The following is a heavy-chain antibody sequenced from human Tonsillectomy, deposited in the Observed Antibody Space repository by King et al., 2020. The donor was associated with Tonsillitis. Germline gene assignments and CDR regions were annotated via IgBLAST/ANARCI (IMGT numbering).Heavy chain of an antibody. V-gene: IGHV3-23*04. CDR1: GFTFSSYV. D-gene: IGHD1-14*01. CDR3: ATGGDFYYFYYMDV. Sequence: VQLVESGGGLVQPGGSLRLTCADSGFTFSSYVMSWVRQAPGKVLECVSIISGSGGSTYCADSEKGRFTISRDNSKNKLYLQMNSLRAEDTAVYYCATGGDFYYFYYMDVWGKGTTVTVSS. J-gene: IGHJ6*03. CDR2: ISGSGGST.